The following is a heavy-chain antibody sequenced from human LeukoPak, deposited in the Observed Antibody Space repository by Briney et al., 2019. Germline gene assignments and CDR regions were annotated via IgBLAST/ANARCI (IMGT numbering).Heavy chain of an antibody. J-gene: IGHJ4*02. Sequence: PGGSLRLSCAASGFTFSIYSVNWVRQAPGKGLEWVSYISSSSRTIHYADSVKGRFTISRDNAKNSLYLQMNSLRDEDTAVYYCARGAYYDSSGFSDYCGQGTLVTVSS. CDR1: GFTFSIYS. CDR3: ARGAYYDSSGFSDY. CDR2: ISSSSRTI. D-gene: IGHD3-22*01. V-gene: IGHV3-48*02.